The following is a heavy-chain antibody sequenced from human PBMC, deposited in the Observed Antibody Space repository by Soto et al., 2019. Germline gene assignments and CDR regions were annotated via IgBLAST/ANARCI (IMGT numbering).Heavy chain of an antibody. J-gene: IGHJ6*02. CDR2: ISSSSSYI. D-gene: IGHD2-2*01. CDR1: GFTFSSYS. CDR3: ARDGQLPEIDYYYGMDV. V-gene: IGHV3-21*01. Sequence: GGSLRLSCAASGFTFSSYSMNWVRQAPGKGLEWVSSISSSSSYIYYADSVKGRFTISRDNAKNSLYLQMNSLRAEDTAVYYCARDGQLPEIDYYYGMDVWGQGTTVTVSS.